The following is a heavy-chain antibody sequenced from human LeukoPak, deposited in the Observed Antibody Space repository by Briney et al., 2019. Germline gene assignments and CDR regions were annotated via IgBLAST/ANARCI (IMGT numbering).Heavy chain of an antibody. Sequence: PGGSLRLSCAASGFTFSSYSMNWVRQAPGKGLEWVSSISSSSSYIYYADSVKGRFTISRDNAKNSLYLQMNSLRAEDTAVYYCAKISWRLTDFDYWGQGTLVTVSS. D-gene: IGHD3-9*01. J-gene: IGHJ4*02. CDR3: AKISWRLTDFDY. V-gene: IGHV3-21*01. CDR1: GFTFSSYS. CDR2: ISSSSSYI.